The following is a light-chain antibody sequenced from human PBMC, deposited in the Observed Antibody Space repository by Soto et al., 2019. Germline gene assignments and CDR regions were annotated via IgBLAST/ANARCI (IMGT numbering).Light chain of an antibody. V-gene: IGKV3-15*01. Sequence: EIVMTQSPATQSVSPGERATLSCTASESISTNLAWYQHKPGQAPRLLIYGASTRATGVPPRFSGSGSGTELTLAISSLQSEDFAVYYCQPYNSWPYSFGQGTKLDVK. CDR2: GAS. CDR3: QPYNSWPYS. CDR1: ESISTN. J-gene: IGKJ2*03.